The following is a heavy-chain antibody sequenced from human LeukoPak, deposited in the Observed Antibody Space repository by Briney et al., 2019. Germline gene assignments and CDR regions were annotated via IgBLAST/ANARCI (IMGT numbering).Heavy chain of an antibody. D-gene: IGHD2-15*01. Sequence: SGRSLRLSCAASGFTFSSYAMHWVRQAPGKGLEWVAVISYDGSNKYYADSVKGRFTISRDNSKNTLYLQMNSLRAEDTAVYYCARGLRYCSGGSCYDYWGQGTLVTVSS. CDR3: ARGLRYCSGGSCYDY. CDR1: GFTFSSYA. J-gene: IGHJ4*02. V-gene: IGHV3-30*04. CDR2: ISYDGSNK.